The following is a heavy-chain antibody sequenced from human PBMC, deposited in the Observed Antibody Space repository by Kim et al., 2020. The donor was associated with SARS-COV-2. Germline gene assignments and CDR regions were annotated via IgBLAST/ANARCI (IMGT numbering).Heavy chain of an antibody. V-gene: IGHV3-11*05. CDR3: ARGPERPILSPYWYFDL. J-gene: IGHJ2*01. Sequence: VKRRFTISRDNAKNPLYLQMNSLRAEDTAVYYCARGPERPILSPYWYFDLWGRGTLVTVSS. D-gene: IGHD2-21*01.